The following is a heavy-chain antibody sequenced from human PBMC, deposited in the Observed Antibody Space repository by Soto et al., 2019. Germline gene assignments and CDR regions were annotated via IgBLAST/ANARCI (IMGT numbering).Heavy chain of an antibody. Sequence: QVQLVQSGAEVKKPGSSVKVSCKASGGTFSSYAISWVRLAPGQAPEWMGGIIPIFGTANYAQKFQGRVTITADESTSTAYMELSSLRSEDTAVYYCARTEDIVVVPAHRYYYDMDVWGQGTTVTLSS. D-gene: IGHD2-2*01. J-gene: IGHJ6*02. CDR2: IIPIFGTA. CDR3: ARTEDIVVVPAHRYYYDMDV. V-gene: IGHV1-69*01. CDR1: GGTFSSYA.